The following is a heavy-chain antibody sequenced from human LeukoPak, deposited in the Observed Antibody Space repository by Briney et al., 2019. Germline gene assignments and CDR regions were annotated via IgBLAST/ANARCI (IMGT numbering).Heavy chain of an antibody. CDR1: GYTFTSYD. V-gene: IGHV1-8*02. CDR3: ARALETNMVRGVNWFDP. D-gene: IGHD3-10*01. Sequence: ASVKVSCKASGYTFTSYDINWVRQATGQGLEWMGWMNPNSGNTGYAQKLQGRVTMTTDTSTSTAYMELRSLRSDDTAVYYCARALETNMVRGVNWFDPWGQGTLVTVSS. CDR2: MNPNSGNT. J-gene: IGHJ5*02.